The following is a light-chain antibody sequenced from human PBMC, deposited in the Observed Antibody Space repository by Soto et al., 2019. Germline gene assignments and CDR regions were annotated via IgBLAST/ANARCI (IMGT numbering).Light chain of an antibody. CDR3: QQYSTYPYT. CDR2: GAS. V-gene: IGKV3-15*01. J-gene: IGKJ2*01. CDR1: QSVDSN. Sequence: EILMTQSPATLSVSPGERATLSCRASQSVDSNLAWYQQKPGQAPRLLIYGASTRATGISARFSGSGSGTEFTLTISSLQPEDFATYYCQQYSTYPYTFGQGTKLEIK.